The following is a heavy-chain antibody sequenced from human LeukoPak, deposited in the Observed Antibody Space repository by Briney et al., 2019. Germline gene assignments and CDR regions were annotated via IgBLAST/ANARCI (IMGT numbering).Heavy chain of an antibody. CDR3: ARDQVARDIVVVLAATGTIDY. J-gene: IGHJ4*02. CDR1: GYTFTGYY. CDR2: INPNSGST. V-gene: IGHV1-2*02. D-gene: IGHD2-15*01. Sequence: GASVKVSCKASGYTFTGYYMHWVRQAPGQGLEWMGWINPNSGSTTYAQKFQGRVTMTRDTSISTAYMELSRLRSDDTAVYYCARDQVARDIVVVLAATGTIDYWGQGTLVTVSS.